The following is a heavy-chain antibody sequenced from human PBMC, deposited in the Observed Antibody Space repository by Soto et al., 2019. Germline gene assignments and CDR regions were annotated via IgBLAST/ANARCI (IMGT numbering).Heavy chain of an antibody. J-gene: IGHJ4*02. CDR2: IYYSGST. V-gene: IGHV4-39*01. Sequence: QLQLQESGPGLVKPSGTLSLTCTVSGGSISSSSYYWGWIRQPPGKGLEWIGSIYYSGSTYYNPSPKRGVVIHEYTSNNQFSLKLRVVTAADAAEYCCASSHLLRYFFDHWGQGTLVTVSS. CDR1: GGSISSSSYY. CDR3: ASSHLLRYFFDH. D-gene: IGHD3-9*01.